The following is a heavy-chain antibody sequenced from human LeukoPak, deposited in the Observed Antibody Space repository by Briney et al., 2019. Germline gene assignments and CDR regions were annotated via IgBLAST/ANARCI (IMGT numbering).Heavy chain of an antibody. CDR1: GGTFSSYA. D-gene: IGHD1-26*01. V-gene: IGHV1-69*13. Sequence: ASVKVSCKASGGTFSSYAISWVRQAPGQGLEWMGGIIPIFGTANYAQKFQGRVTITADESTSTAYMELSSLRSEDTAVYYCARVAYSGSYGHFQHWGQGTLVTVSS. CDR3: ARVAYSGSYGHFQH. J-gene: IGHJ1*01. CDR2: IIPIFGTA.